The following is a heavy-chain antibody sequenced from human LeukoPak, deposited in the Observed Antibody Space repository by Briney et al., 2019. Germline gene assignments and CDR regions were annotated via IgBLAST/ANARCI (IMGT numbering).Heavy chain of an antibody. CDR2: IIPILGIA. J-gene: IGHJ4*02. D-gene: IGHD2-21*02. V-gene: IGHV1-69*04. CDR3: ARDSVLGCGGDCYTHFDY. CDR1: GGTFNNYA. Sequence: GASVKVSCKASGGTFNNYAFSWVRQAPGQGLEWMGRIIPILGIANYAQKFQGRVTITADKSTSTAYMGLSSLGSEDTAVYYCARDSVLGCGGDCYTHFDYWGQGTLVTVSS.